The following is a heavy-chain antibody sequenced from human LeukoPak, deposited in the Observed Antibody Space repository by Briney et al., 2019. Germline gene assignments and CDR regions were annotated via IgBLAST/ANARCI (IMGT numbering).Heavy chain of an antibody. Sequence: GGSLRLSCAASGFTFSTYAMSWVRQAPGKGLEWVSCISASYGSTYYADSVKGRFAISRDNSKNTLYLQMNSLRPEDTAVYYCAKDYYYDPVDAFDVWGQGTMVSVSS. V-gene: IGHV3-23*01. CDR3: AKDYYYDPVDAFDV. D-gene: IGHD3-22*01. J-gene: IGHJ3*01. CDR1: GFTFSTYA. CDR2: ISASYGST.